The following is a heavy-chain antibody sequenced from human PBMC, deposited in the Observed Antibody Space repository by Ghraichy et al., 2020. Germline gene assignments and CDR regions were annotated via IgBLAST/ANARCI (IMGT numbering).Heavy chain of an antibody. D-gene: IGHD3-22*01. Sequence: GGSLRLSCSVSGFTFRTYSMYWVRQAPGKGLEYVAAIGTVGLTTYYTDSVKGRFAISSDSSKITLYLQMSSLRPEDTAIYYCVRVVLRKQSWLGYIDYWGQGTLVTVSS. CDR2: IGTVGLTT. J-gene: IGHJ4*02. CDR1: GFTFRTYS. CDR3: VRVVLRKQSWLGYIDY. V-gene: IGHV3-64D*06.